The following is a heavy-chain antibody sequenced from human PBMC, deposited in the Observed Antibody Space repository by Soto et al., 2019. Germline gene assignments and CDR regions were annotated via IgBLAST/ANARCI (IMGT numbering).Heavy chain of an antibody. CDR3: ARGRDYDSSGYYSRWFDP. J-gene: IGHJ5*02. CDR2: IIPFFGTA. Sequence: QVQLVQSGAEVKKPGSSVKVSCKASGGTFSSYAISWVRQAPGQGLEWMGGIIPFFGTANYAQKFQGRVTITADESTSTAYMELSSLRSEDTAVYYCARGRDYDSSGYYSRWFDPWGQGTLVTVSS. V-gene: IGHV1-69*01. CDR1: GGTFSSYA. D-gene: IGHD3-22*01.